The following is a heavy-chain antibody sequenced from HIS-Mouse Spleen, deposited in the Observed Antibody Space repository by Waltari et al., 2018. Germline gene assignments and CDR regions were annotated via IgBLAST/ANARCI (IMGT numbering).Heavy chain of an antibody. CDR1: GYTFTGPY. V-gene: IGHV1-2*02. CDR3: ARDGGYSYGYYFDY. CDR2: INPNSGGT. D-gene: IGHD5-18*01. J-gene: IGHJ4*02. Sequence: QVQLVQSGAEVKKPGASVQVSCKASGYTFTGPYMPWVRPAPGQGLEWMGWINPNSGGTNYAQKFQGRVTMTRDTSISTAYMELSRLRSDDTAVYYCARDGGYSYGYYFDYWGQGTLVTVSS.